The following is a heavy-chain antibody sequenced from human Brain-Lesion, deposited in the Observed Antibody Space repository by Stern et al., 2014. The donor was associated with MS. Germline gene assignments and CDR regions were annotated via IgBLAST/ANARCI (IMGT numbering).Heavy chain of an antibody. V-gene: IGHV4-31*03. CDR2: IHSSGSA. J-gene: IGHJ1*01. D-gene: IGHD1-14*01. CDR3: ATGPAVQEGAAEFFHY. CDR1: GGPITSGHSY. Sequence: QVQLQESGPGLAKPPPTPPPTSPASGGPITSGHSYWNWIRPHPGKGLEWIGYIHSSGSAYYNPSLQNRVIISVDTSKSQFSLKVNSVTAADTAVYYCATGPAVQEGAAEFFHYWGQGTLVAVSS.